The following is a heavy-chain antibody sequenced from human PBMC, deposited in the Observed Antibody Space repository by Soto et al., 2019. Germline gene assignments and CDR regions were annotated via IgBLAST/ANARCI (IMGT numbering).Heavy chain of an antibody. CDR3: ASVDYGGNSGSFDY. J-gene: IGHJ4*02. CDR1: GFTFSSYA. Sequence: GGSLRLSCAASGFTFSSYAMHWVRQAPGKGLEWVAVISYDGSNKYYADSVKGRFTISRDNSKNTLYLQMNSLRAEDTAVYYCASVDYGGNSGSFDYWGQGTLVTVSS. D-gene: IGHD4-17*01. V-gene: IGHV3-30*04. CDR2: ISYDGSNK.